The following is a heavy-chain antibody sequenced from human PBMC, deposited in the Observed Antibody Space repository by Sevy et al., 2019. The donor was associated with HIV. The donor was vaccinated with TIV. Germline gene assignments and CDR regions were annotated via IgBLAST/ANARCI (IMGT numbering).Heavy chain of an antibody. Sequence: GGSLRLSCAASGFTVSNNYMNWVRQAPGKGLEWVSLIYSGGTTPYADSVNGRFAISRDHSMNTLLLQMNSPRAADTAIYYGARDPPGIAATGGGWGQGTLVTVSS. V-gene: IGHV3-53*01. CDR2: IYSGGTT. J-gene: IGHJ4*02. CDR3: ARDPPGIAATGGG. D-gene: IGHD6-13*01. CDR1: GFTVSNNY.